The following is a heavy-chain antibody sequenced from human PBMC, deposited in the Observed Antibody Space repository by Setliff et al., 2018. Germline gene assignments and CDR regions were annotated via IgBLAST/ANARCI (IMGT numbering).Heavy chain of an antibody. V-gene: IGHV4-59*11. Sequence: KPSETLSLTCIVSGGSIRSHNWSWIRQPPGKGLEWIGYIYYSGSTNYNPSLKSRVTISVDTSKNQFSLKVTSVTAADTSVYFCARGRNVAARLLDSWGQGTLVTVSS. CDR3: ARGRNVAARLLDS. J-gene: IGHJ4*02. CDR2: IYYSGST. D-gene: IGHD6-6*01. CDR1: GGSIRSHN.